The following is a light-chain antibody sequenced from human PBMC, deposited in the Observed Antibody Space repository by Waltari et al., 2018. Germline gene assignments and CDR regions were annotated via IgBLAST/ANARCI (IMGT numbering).Light chain of an antibody. CDR3: GTWDSSLSVVV. CDR2: EDK. CDR1: SSTIGNNF. Sequence: QSVLTQPPSVSAAPGQKVTISCSGSSSTIGNNFVFWYQQLPGTAPKLLIYEDKGGPSGIPDRFSGAKSGTSATLGITGLQTGDEADYYCGTWDSSLSVVVFGGGTKVTVL. J-gene: IGLJ2*01. V-gene: IGLV1-51*01.